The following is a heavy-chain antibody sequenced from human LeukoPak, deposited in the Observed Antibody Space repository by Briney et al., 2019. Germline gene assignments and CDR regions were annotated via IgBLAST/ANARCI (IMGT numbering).Heavy chain of an antibody. Sequence: GGALRLSCAASGFTFSSYGMHWVRQAPGKGLEWVTFILYDGRNKYYADSVKGRVTISTDNSKNTLYLQINSLRGEDTAVYYCAKDGATSYYYYYMAVGGKGTTVTISS. CDR3: AKDGATSYYYYYMAV. V-gene: IGHV3-30*02. J-gene: IGHJ6*03. CDR1: GFTFSSYG. D-gene: IGHD1-26*01. CDR2: ILYDGRNK.